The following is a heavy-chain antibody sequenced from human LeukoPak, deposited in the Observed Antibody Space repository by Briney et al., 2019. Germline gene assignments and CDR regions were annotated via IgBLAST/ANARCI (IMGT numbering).Heavy chain of an antibody. CDR3: ARGSLGSHDY. V-gene: IGHV3-7*04. Sequence: GGSLRLSCAASGFTFSGHWMSWVRQAPGKGLEWVANINQGGSDKYYVDSVKGRFTISRDNAKSTLYLQMNSLRAEDTAVYYCARGSLGSHDYWGQGTLVIVSS. CDR2: INQGGSDK. D-gene: IGHD2-15*01. J-gene: IGHJ4*02. CDR1: GFTFSGHW.